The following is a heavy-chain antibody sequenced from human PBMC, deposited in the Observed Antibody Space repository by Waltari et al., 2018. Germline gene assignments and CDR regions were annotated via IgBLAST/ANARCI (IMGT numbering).Heavy chain of an antibody. Sequence: QVQLVESGGGVVQPGRSLRLSCAASGFSFSAFGMHWVRQAPGKGLEWVAVVWYDGIKKNYADSVKGRFTIFRDNSRNTLDLQMNSLRVEDTAVYYCAKATYSGTYFDAFDVWGRGTMVTVSS. CDR3: AKATYSGTYFDAFDV. CDR2: VWYDGIKK. J-gene: IGHJ3*01. D-gene: IGHD1-26*01. CDR1: GFSFSAFG. V-gene: IGHV3-33*03.